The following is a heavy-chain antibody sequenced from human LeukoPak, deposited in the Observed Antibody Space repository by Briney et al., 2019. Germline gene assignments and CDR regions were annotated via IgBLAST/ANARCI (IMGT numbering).Heavy chain of an antibody. CDR3: AKSAFHYDILTGYYSYFDY. Sequence: PGGSLRLSCAASGFTFSSYAMSWVRQAPGKGLEWVSDISGSGSSTYYADSVKGRFTISRDNSKNTLYLQMNSLRAEDTAVYYCAKSAFHYDILTGYYSYFDYWGQGTLVTVSS. CDR1: GFTFSSYA. CDR2: ISGSGSST. J-gene: IGHJ4*02. V-gene: IGHV3-23*01. D-gene: IGHD3-9*01.